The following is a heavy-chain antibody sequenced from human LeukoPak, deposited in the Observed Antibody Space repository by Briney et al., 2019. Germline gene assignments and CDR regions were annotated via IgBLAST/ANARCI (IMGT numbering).Heavy chain of an antibody. J-gene: IGHJ4*02. V-gene: IGHV3-64D*09. CDR1: GLTFSSYA. CDR2: ISSNGGSK. Sequence: QPGGCLRLFCSASGLTFSSYAMQWVRQAPGKGREYVSAISSNGGSKYYADSVKGRFTISRDNSKNTLYLQMSRLRAEDTAVYYCAAVASGYWGQGTLVTVSS. CDR3: AAVASGY. D-gene: IGHD6-19*01.